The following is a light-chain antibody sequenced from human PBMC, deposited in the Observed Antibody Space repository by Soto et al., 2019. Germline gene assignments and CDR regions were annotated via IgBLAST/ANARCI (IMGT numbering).Light chain of an antibody. V-gene: IGKV2-30*01. CDR3: LQGSHWPPT. Sequence: DVVMTQSPLSLPVTLGQTASISCRSSLSLVYSDGNTYLNWFHQRPGQSPRRLFYKVSNQDSGVPDRFSASGSFTDFTLRINRVEAEDVGVYYCLQGSHWPPTFGQGTTVEIK. CDR1: LSLVYSDGNTY. J-gene: IGKJ1*01. CDR2: KVS.